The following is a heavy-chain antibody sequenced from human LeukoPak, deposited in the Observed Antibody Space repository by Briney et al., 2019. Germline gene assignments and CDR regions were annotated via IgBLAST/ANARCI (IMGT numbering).Heavy chain of an antibody. Sequence: SETLSLTCAVYGGSFSGYYWNWNRQPPGKGLEWIGEINHSGSTNYNPSLKSRVTISVDTSKNQFSLKLSSVTAADTAVYYCARDAVTIAARGGIDYWGQGTLVTVSS. CDR2: INHSGST. D-gene: IGHD6-6*01. CDR3: ARDAVTIAARGGIDY. CDR1: GGSFSGYY. J-gene: IGHJ4*02. V-gene: IGHV4-34*01.